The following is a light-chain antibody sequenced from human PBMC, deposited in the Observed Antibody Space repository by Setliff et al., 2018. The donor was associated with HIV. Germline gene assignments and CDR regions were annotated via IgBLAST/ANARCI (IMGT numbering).Light chain of an antibody. Sequence: QSALTQPPSVSGSLGQSVTISCTGTSSDVGGFIRVSWYQQPPRTAPKLMIYDVNNRPSGVPDRFSGSKSGNTASLTISRLQAADEADYYCSSYTSTNTWVFGTGTKVTVL. V-gene: IGLV2-18*02. CDR1: SSDVGGFIR. CDR3: SSYTSTNTWV. CDR2: DVN. J-gene: IGLJ1*01.